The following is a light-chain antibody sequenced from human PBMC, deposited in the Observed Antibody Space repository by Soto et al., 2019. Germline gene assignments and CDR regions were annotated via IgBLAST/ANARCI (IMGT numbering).Light chain of an antibody. CDR2: DVS. V-gene: IGLV2-14*03. Sequence: QSVLTQPASVSGSPGQSITISCTGTSSDIGSYNYVSWYQQHPGRAPQLIIYDVSYRPSGVSNRFSGSKSGNTASLTISGLQAEDEADYYCSSCTISSTIFGGGTKVTVL. CDR3: SSCTISSTI. J-gene: IGLJ2*01. CDR1: SSDIGSYNY.